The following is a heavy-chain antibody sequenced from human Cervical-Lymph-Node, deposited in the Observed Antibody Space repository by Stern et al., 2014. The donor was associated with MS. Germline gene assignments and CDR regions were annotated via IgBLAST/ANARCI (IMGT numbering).Heavy chain of an antibody. CDR2: INTNTGNS. J-gene: IGHJ4*02. D-gene: IGHD5-18*01. CDR1: GYTLTNYP. CDR3: ARDFVDTAMITRSDYLDS. Sequence: QVQLVQSGSELKEPGASVKVSCKASGYTLTNYPMNWVRQAPGQGLEWLGWINTNTGNSTYAQGFTGRFVFSLDTSVSTAYLHISSLKAEDTAVYYCARDFVDTAMITRSDYLDSWGQGTLVTFSS. V-gene: IGHV7-4-1*02.